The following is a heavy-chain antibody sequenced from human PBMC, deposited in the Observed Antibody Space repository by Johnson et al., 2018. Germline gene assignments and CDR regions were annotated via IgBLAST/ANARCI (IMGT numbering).Heavy chain of an antibody. CDR1: GFTFSNYG. CDR2: ISYDGSSK. CDR3: VERVEVGSGACDI. D-gene: IGHD2-2*01. V-gene: IGHV3-30*18. Sequence: QVQLVESGGGVVQPGGSLRLSCAASGFTFSNYGMLWVRQTPGKGLQWVSLISYDGSSKYYAGSVKGRFTISRDNSKKTLYLRMNSLRPEETAIYYCVERVEVGSGACDIWGQGTMVTVSS. J-gene: IGHJ3*02.